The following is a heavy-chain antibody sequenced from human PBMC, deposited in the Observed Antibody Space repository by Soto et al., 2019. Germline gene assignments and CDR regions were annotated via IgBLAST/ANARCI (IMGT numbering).Heavy chain of an antibody. CDR3: AKDPVPSFDP. D-gene: IGHD6-6*01. Sequence: GGSLRLSCAASGFTFSSYGMHWVRQAPGKGLEWVAVISYDGSNKYYADSVKGRFTISRDNSKNTLYLQMNSLRAEDTAVYYCAKDPVPSFDPWGQGTLVTVSS. V-gene: IGHV3-30*18. CDR1: GFTFSSYG. J-gene: IGHJ5*02. CDR2: ISYDGSNK.